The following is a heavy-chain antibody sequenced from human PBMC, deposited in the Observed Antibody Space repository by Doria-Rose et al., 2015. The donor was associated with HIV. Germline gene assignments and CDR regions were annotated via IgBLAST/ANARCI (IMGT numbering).Heavy chain of an antibody. D-gene: IGHD1-26*01. CDR2: IIPMFGTA. CDR3: ARDLVSGSTD. Sequence: QVQLVQSGAEVKKPGSSVEVSCKASGGSFSSYVISWVRQAPGQGLEWMGGIIPMFGTADHARKFQGRVTITADESTSTGYMELSSLRSEDTAAYYCARDLVSGSTDWGQGTLVTVSS. J-gene: IGHJ4*02. CDR1: GGSFSSYV. V-gene: IGHV1-69*01.